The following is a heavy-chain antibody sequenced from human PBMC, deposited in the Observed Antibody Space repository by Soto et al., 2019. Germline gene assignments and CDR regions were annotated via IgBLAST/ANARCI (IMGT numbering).Heavy chain of an antibody. J-gene: IGHJ4*02. Sequence: GGSLRLSCAASGFTFDDYAVHWVRQAPGKGLEWVSGISWNSGSIGYADSVKGRFTISRDNAKNSLYLQMNSLRAEDTALYYCAKDPPQESTVTTLYDWGQGTLVTVSS. CDR1: GFTFDDYA. V-gene: IGHV3-9*01. D-gene: IGHD4-17*01. CDR3: AKDPPQESTVTTLYD. CDR2: ISWNSGSI.